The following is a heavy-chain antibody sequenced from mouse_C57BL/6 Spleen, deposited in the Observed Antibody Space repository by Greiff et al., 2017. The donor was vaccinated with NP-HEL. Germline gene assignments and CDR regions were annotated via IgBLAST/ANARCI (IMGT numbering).Heavy chain of an antibody. Sequence: EVQLQQSVAELVRPGASVKLSCTASGFNIKNNYMHWVKQRPEQGLEWIGWIDPANGNTKYAPKFQGKATITADTSSNTAYLQLSSLTSEDTAIYYCARSGDYDRFDYWGQGTTLTVSS. J-gene: IGHJ2*01. V-gene: IGHV14-3*01. CDR3: ARSGDYDRFDY. D-gene: IGHD2-4*01. CDR1: GFNIKNNY. CDR2: IDPANGNT.